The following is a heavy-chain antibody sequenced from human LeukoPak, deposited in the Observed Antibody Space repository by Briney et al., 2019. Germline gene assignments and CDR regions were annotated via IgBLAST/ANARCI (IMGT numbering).Heavy chain of an antibody. CDR3: ATDRPDY. Sequence: PGGSLRLSCVASGFIFSNTWMSGVRQAPGKGVEWVALIKSIPNGATTDYAAPVKGRFTISRDDSKNTVYLQMNSLKTEDTALYYCATDRPDYWGQGTLVTVSS. CDR2: IKSIPNGATT. J-gene: IGHJ4*02. V-gene: IGHV3-15*01. CDR1: GFIFSNTW.